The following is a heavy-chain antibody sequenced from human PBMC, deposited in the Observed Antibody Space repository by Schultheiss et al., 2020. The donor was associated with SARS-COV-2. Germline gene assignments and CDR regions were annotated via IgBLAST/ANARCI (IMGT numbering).Heavy chain of an antibody. Sequence: SQTLSLTCTVSGGSISSYYWSWIRQPPGKGLEWIGYIYYSGSTNYNPSLKSRVTISVDTSKNQFSLKLSSVTAADTAVYYCARHADFPTYYYMDVWGKGTAGTVSS. CDR1: GGSISSYY. J-gene: IGHJ6*03. CDR3: ARHADFPTYYYMDV. D-gene: IGHD3-3*01. V-gene: IGHV4-59*08. CDR2: IYYSGST.